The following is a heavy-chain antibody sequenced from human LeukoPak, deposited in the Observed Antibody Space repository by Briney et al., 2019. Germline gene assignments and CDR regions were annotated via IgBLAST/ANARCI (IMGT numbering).Heavy chain of an antibody. CDR3: ARLGDYDYVWGSYRYTFDY. V-gene: IGHV4-39*01. Sequence: SETLSLTCTVSGGSISSSSYYWGWIRQPPGKGLEWIGSIYYSGSTYYNPSLKSRVTISVDTSKNQFSLRLSSVTAADTAVYYCARLGDYDYVWGSYRYTFDYWGQGTLVTVSS. J-gene: IGHJ4*02. D-gene: IGHD3-16*02. CDR2: IYYSGST. CDR1: GGSISSSSYY.